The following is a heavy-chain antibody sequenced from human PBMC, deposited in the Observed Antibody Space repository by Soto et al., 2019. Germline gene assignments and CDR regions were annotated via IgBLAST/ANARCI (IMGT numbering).Heavy chain of an antibody. CDR3: ARVGGYSYAYRGYYYYYMDV. D-gene: IGHD5-18*01. CDR1: GGFISNYY. CDR2: IYDSGST. V-gene: IGHV4-59*01. Sequence: SETLSLTCSVSGGFISNYYWSWIRQPPGKGLEWIGYIYDSGSTNYNPSLKSRVTISVDTSKNQFSLRLSSVTATDTAVYYCARVGGYSYAYRGYYYYYMDVWGKGTTVTVSS. J-gene: IGHJ6*03.